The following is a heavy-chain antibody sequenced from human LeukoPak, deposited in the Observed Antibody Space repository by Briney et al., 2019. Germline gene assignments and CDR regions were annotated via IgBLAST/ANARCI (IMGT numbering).Heavy chain of an antibody. CDR2: IYPGDSDT. Sequence: GESLKISCKGSGYSFTSYWIGWVRQMARRGLEWMGIIYPGDSDTRYSPSFQGQVTISADKSISTAYLQWSSLKASDTAMYYCARRPRGVSYGMDVWGQGTTVTVSS. V-gene: IGHV5-51*01. D-gene: IGHD3-10*01. CDR1: GYSFTSYW. J-gene: IGHJ6*02. CDR3: ARRPRGVSYGMDV.